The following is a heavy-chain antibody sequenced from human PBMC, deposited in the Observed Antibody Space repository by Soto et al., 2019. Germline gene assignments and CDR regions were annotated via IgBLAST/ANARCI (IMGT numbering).Heavy chain of an antibody. CDR1: GGSFSSYT. J-gene: IGHJ4*02. CDR3: ARNAAAGMFFDY. V-gene: IGHV1-69*02. CDR2: IIPILGIA. D-gene: IGHD6-13*01. Sequence: QVQLVQSGAEVKKPGSSVKVSCKASGGSFSSYTISWVRQAPGQGLEWMGRIIPILGIANYAQKFQGRVTITADKSTSTAYMELSSLRSEDTAVYYCARNAAAGMFFDYWGQGTLVTVSS.